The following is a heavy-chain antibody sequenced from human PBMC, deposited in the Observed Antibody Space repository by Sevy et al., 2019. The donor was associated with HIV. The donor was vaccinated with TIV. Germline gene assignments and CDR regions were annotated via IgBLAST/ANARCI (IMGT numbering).Heavy chain of an antibody. CDR1: GFTFSNAW. J-gene: IGHJ4*02. CDR3: TTDSKKRRFSALLDY. CDR2: IKSKTDGGTT. Sequence: GGSLRLSCAASGFTFSNAWMSWVRQAPGKGLEWVGRIKSKTDGGTTDYAAPVKGRFTISRDDSKNTLYLQMNSLKTEDTAIYYCTTDSKKRRFSALLDYWGQGTLVTVSS. V-gene: IGHV3-15*01. D-gene: IGHD3-10*01.